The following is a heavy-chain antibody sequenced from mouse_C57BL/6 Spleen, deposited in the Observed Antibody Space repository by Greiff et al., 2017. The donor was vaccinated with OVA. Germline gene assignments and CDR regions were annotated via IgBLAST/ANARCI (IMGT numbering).Heavy chain of an antibody. D-gene: IGHD2-12*01. CDR3: ARHEKLLPYYYAMDY. J-gene: IGHJ4*01. V-gene: IGHV1-62-2*01. CDR1: GYTFTEYT. CDR2: FYPGSGSI. Sequence: QVHVKQSGAELVKPGASVKLSCKASGYTFTEYTIHWVKQRSGQGLEWIGWFYPGSGSIKYNEKFKDKATLTADKPSSTVYMELSRLTSEDSAVYFCARHEKLLPYYYAMDYWGQGTSVTVSS.